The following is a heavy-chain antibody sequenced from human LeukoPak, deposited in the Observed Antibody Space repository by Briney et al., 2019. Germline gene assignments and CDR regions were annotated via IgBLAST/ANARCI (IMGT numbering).Heavy chain of an antibody. D-gene: IGHD4-17*01. Sequence: GSLRLSCAASGFTFSNAWMSWVRQPPGKGLEWIGEIYHSGSTNYNPSLKSRVTISVDKSKNQFSLKLSSVTAADTAVYYCARGPLTTVTQEGYFDYWGQGTLVTVSS. CDR3: ARGPLTTVTQEGYFDY. J-gene: IGHJ4*02. V-gene: IGHV4-4*02. CDR1: GFTFSNAW. CDR2: IYHSGST.